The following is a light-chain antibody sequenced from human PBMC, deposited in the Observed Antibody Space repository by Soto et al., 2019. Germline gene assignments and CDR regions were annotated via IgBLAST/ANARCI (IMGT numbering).Light chain of an antibody. Sequence: DIVMTQSPLSLRVTPGEPASISCRSSQSLLHSNGYNYLDWYLQKPGQSPQLLIYLGSNRASGVPDRFSGSGSGTDFTLKISRVEDEDVGVYYCMQALQTPPTFGQGTKVEIK. CDR2: LGS. J-gene: IGKJ1*01. CDR3: MQALQTPPT. CDR1: QSLLHSNGYNY. V-gene: IGKV2-28*01.